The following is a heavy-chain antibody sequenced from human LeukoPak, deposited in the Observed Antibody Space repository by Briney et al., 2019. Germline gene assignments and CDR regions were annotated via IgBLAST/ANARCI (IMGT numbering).Heavy chain of an antibody. D-gene: IGHD3-3*01. J-gene: IGHJ6*03. CDR2: INHSGST. CDR3: ARDRVSDFWSGYYPGGDYYYYYMDV. CDR1: GGSFSGYY. Sequence: SETLSLTCAVYGGSFSGYYWSWIRQPPGKGLEWIGEINHSGSTNYNPSLKSRVTISVDTSKNQFSLKLSSVTAADTAVYYCARDRVSDFWSGYYPGGDYYYYYMDVWGKGTTVTVSS. V-gene: IGHV4-34*01.